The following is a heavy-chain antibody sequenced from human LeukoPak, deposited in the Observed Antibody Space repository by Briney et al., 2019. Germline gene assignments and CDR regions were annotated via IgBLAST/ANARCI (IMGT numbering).Heavy chain of an antibody. CDR1: GFTFSSYG. CDR2: IWYDGSNK. D-gene: IGHD6-19*01. V-gene: IGHV3-33*01. J-gene: IGHJ4*02. Sequence: PGGSLRLSCAASGFTFSSYGMHWVRQAPGKGLEWVAVIWYDGSNKYYADSVKGRSTISRDNSKNTLYLQMNSLRAEDTAVYYCARGYSSGLHFDYWGQGTLVTVSS. CDR3: ARGYSSGLHFDY.